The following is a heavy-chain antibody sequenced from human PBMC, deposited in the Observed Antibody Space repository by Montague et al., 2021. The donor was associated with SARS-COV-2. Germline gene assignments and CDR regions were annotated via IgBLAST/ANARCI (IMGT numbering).Heavy chain of an antibody. CDR3: ARLYGSSFDY. J-gene: IGHJ4*02. V-gene: IGHV4-39*01. CDR2: FYYAGGT. Sequence: SETLSLTCTVSGGSVSRISSHWGWIRQPPGKGLEYIGSFYYAGGTQYNPSLKSRVTISVDTSNDQFSLKMNSVTAADTAVYFCARLYGSSFDYWGQGTLVTVS. D-gene: IGHD4-17*01. CDR1: GGSVSRISSH.